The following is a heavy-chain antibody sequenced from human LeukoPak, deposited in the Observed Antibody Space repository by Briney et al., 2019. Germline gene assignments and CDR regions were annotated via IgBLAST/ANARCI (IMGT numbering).Heavy chain of an antibody. D-gene: IGHD3-22*01. CDR3: ASIDYDSSGYYFDY. CDR2: IYYSGST. Sequence: KSSETLSLTCTVSGGSISSYYWSWIRQPPGKGLEWIGYIYYSGSTNYNPSLKSRVTISVDTSKNQFSPKLSSVTAADTAVYYCASIDYDSSGYYFDYWGQGTLVTVSS. J-gene: IGHJ4*02. CDR1: GGSISSYY. V-gene: IGHV4-59*01.